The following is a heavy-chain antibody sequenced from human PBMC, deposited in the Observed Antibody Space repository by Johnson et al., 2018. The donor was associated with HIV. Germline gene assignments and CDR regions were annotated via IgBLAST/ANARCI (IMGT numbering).Heavy chain of an antibody. CDR3: ARDRPTGLIAVAGRNAFDI. J-gene: IGHJ3*02. CDR2: ISYDGSNK. D-gene: IGHD6-19*01. Sequence: QVQLVESGGGLVQPGGSLRLSCAASGFTFSSYAMHWVRQAPGKGLEWVAVISYDGSNKYYADSVKGRFTISRDNSKNTLYLQLSSLRDEDTAVYYCARDRPTGLIAVAGRNAFDIWGQGTMVTVSS. CDR1: GFTFSSYA. V-gene: IGHV3-30*04.